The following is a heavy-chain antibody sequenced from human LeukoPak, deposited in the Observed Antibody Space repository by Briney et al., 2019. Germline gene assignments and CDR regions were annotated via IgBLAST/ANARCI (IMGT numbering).Heavy chain of an antibody. CDR2: VYHSGGA. Sequence: SETLSLTCAVSGASIASHSWWSWVRQPPGKGLEWIGEVYHSGGANYKPSLKSRVTISVDTSKNQFSLKLSSVTAADTAVYYCARIPLNAYCGGDCYFDSWGQGTLVTVSS. CDR3: ARIPLNAYCGGDCYFDS. J-gene: IGHJ4*02. V-gene: IGHV4/OR15-8*01. D-gene: IGHD2-21*02. CDR1: GASIASHSW.